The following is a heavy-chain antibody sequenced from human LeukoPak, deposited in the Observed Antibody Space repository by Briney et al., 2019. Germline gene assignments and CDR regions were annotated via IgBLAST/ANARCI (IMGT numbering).Heavy chain of an antibody. CDR3: ARWVGGTNAFDI. J-gene: IGHJ3*02. V-gene: IGHV4-59*08. CDR2: VYYIGSV. CDR1: GDSISSDY. Sequence: SETLSLTCTVSGDSISSDYWSWVRQPPGKGLEWIGYVYYIGSVNYNPSLKSRITISVDTSKNQFSLKLTSVTAADKAVYYCARWVGGTNAFDIWGQGTLVTVSS. D-gene: IGHD3-3*01.